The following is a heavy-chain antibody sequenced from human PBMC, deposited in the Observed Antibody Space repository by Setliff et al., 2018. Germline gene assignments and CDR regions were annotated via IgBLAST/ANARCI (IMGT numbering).Heavy chain of an antibody. CDR1: GFTFSSYW. CDR3: ARDYTYDDFWSGPSSDAFDI. CDR2: VYSGGST. J-gene: IGHJ3*02. V-gene: IGHV3-66*01. D-gene: IGHD3-3*01. Sequence: GGSLRLSCAASGFTFSSYWMSWARQAPGKGLEWASVVYSGGSTYYADSVKGRFTISRDNSKNTLYLQMNSLRAEDTAVYYCARDYTYDDFWSGPSSDAFDIWGQGTMVTVSS.